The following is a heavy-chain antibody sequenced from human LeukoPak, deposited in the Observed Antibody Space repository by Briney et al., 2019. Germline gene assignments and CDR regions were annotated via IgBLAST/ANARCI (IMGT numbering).Heavy chain of an antibody. J-gene: IGHJ5*02. CDR1: GYTFTGYY. Sequence: ASVKVSCKASGYTFTGYYMHWVRQAPGQGLEWMGWINPNSGGTSYAQKFQGRVTMTRDTSTSTVYMELSSLRSEDTAVYYCARAPTYYYGSGSVDWFDPWGQGTLVTVSS. CDR3: ARAPTYYYGSGSVDWFDP. D-gene: IGHD3-10*01. V-gene: IGHV1-2*02. CDR2: INPNSGGT.